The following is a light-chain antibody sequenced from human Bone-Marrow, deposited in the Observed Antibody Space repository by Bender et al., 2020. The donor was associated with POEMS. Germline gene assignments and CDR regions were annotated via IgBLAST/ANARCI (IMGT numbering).Light chain of an antibody. J-gene: IGLJ3*02. CDR2: DTS. Sequence: QVVVTQEPSLTVSPGGTVTVTCGSSTGPVTSGHYTYWLQQKPGQAPRTLMYDTSSKRSWAPARFSGSLVGGKAALTLSGAQPEDEADYYCLLSYSDAGVFGGGTKLTVL. CDR3: LLSYSDAGV. CDR1: TGPVTSGHY. V-gene: IGLV7-46*01.